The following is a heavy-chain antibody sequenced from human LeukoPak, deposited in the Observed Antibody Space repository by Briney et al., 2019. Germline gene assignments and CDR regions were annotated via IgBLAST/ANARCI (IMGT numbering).Heavy chain of an antibody. D-gene: IGHD4-23*01. CDR3: AKLGNSNPLRLPFDY. V-gene: IGHV3-23*01. J-gene: IGHJ4*02. CDR1: GFTVSSNY. Sequence: PGGSLRLSCAASGFTVSSNYMSWVRQAPGKGLEWVSAISGSGGSTYYADSVKGRFTISRDNSKNTLYLQMNSLSAEDTAVYYCAKLGNSNPLRLPFDYWGQGTLVTVSS. CDR2: ISGSGGST.